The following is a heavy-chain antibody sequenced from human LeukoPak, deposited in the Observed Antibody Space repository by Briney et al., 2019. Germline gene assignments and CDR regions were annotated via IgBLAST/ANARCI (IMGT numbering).Heavy chain of an antibody. D-gene: IGHD5-24*01. Sequence: SETLSLTCRVYGGSFSGYYLTWIRQPPGKGLEWIGEINHSGSINYNPSLKSRVIMSVDTSKNQFSLNVRSVTAADTAVYYCGKFRYGYMGLDSWGQGTLVTVSS. CDR2: INHSGSI. CDR1: GGSFSGYY. V-gene: IGHV4-34*01. J-gene: IGHJ4*02. CDR3: GKFRYGYMGLDS.